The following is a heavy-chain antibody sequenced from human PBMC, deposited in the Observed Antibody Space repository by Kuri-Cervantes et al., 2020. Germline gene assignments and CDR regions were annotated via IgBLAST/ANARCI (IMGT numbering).Heavy chain of an antibody. Sequence: GESLKISCAASGFTFSSYWMHWVRQAPGKGLVWVSRINSDGSSTSYADSVKGRFTISRDNAKNTLYLQMNSLRAEDTAVYYCARGGVVVVAATPYWGQGNLV. CDR1: GFTFSSYW. D-gene: IGHD2-15*01. CDR3: ARGGVVVVAATPY. V-gene: IGHV3-74*01. CDR2: INSDGSST. J-gene: IGHJ4*01.